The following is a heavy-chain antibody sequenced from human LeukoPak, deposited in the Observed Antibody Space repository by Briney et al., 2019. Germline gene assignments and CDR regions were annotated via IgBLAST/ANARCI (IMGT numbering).Heavy chain of an antibody. V-gene: IGHV1-18*01. CDR2: ISAYNGNT. Sequence: ASVKVSCKASGYTFTSYGISWVRQAPGQGLEWMGWISAYNGNTNYAQKLQGRVTMTRNTSITTAYMEVSSLRSEDTAVYYCARVLAYCGGDCSYYFDYWGQGTLVTVSS. D-gene: IGHD2-21*02. J-gene: IGHJ4*02. CDR1: GYTFTSYG. CDR3: ARVLAYCGGDCSYYFDY.